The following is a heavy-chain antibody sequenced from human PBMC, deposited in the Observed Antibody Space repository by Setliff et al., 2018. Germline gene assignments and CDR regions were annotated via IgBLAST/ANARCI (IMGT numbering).Heavy chain of an antibody. CDR1: GFTFSAST. V-gene: IGHV3-21*01. CDR3: ARIRSSLVVTGSADY. CDR2: ISGSSSNFI. Sequence: PGGSLRLSCAASGFTFSASTMNWVRQAPGKGLEWVSSISGSSSNFIYYADSVKGRFTISRDNAKNSLFLQMDNLRAEDTAQYFCARIRSSLVVTGSADYWGQGTLVTVSS. D-gene: IGHD3-22*01. J-gene: IGHJ4*02.